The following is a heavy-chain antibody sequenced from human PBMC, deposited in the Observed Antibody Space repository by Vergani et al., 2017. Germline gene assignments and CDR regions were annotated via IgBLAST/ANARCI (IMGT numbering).Heavy chain of an antibody. V-gene: IGHV4-59*01. CDR2: ISYSGRT. J-gene: IGHJ4*02. CDR3: ARVRGGYNSTNYFDN. D-gene: IGHD5-24*01. Sequence: QVQLQESGPGLVKPSETLSLTCTVPGCSMSSFHWSWIRQPPGKGLEWIGYISYSGRTHYNPSLKSRVTISLDTSKNQFSPRLNSVTAADTALYYCARVRGGYNSTNYFDNWGQGTLVTASS. CDR1: GCSMSSFH.